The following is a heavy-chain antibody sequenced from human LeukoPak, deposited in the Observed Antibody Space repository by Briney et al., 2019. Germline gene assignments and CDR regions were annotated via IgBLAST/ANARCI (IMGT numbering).Heavy chain of an antibody. V-gene: IGHV5-51*01. J-gene: IGHJ5*02. D-gene: IGHD6-13*01. CDR1: GYKLTNNW. CDR2: IYPGYSDA. CDR3: VRFGLTSSLDH. Sequence: ESLKISCKISGYKLTNNWIGWVRQVPGKGLEWMGLIYPGYSDARYSPSFQGQVTFSVDASISTAYLQLSGLRASDTAMYYCVRFGLTSSLDHWGQGTLVTVSS.